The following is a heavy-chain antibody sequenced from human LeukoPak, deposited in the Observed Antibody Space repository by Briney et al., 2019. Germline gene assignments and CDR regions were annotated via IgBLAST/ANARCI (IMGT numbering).Heavy chain of an antibody. V-gene: IGHV1-18*01. Sequence: ASVKVSCKASGYSFTNYDINWVRQAPGQGLEWMGWISAYNGNTNYAQKLQGRVTMTTDTSTSTAYMELRSLRSDDTAVYYCARGVTDYDSSGYYDYWGQGTLVTVSS. CDR2: ISAYNGNT. J-gene: IGHJ4*02. D-gene: IGHD3-22*01. CDR3: ARGVTDYDSSGYYDY. CDR1: GYSFTNYD.